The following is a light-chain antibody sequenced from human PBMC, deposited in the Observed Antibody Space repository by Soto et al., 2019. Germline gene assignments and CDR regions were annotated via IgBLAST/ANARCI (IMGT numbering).Light chain of an antibody. CDR1: QSISSY. J-gene: IGKJ2*01. V-gene: IGKV1-39*01. CDR2: AAS. Sequence: DIPMTQSPSSLSASVGDRVTITCRASQSISSYLNWYQQKPGKAPKLLIYAASSLQSGVPSRFSGSGSGTDFTPTISSLQPEDFATYYCQQSYSTPPEYTFGQGTKLEIK. CDR3: QQSYSTPPEYT.